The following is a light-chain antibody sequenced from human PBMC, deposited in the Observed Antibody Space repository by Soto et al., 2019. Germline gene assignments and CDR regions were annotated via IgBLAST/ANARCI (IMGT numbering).Light chain of an antibody. J-gene: IGKJ1*01. Sequence: EIVLTQSPGTLSLSPGERATLSCRASQSISSSSSVAWYQQKPGQAPRLVVYDASYRATSIPDRFSGSGSGTDFTLTISRLEPEDFAVYYCLQYGRSEWTFGQGTKVEIK. CDR1: QSISSSS. CDR3: LQYGRSEWT. V-gene: IGKV3-20*01. CDR2: DAS.